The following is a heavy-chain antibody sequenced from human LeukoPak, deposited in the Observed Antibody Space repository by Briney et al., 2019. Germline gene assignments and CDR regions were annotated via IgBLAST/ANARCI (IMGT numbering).Heavy chain of an antibody. Sequence: PGGSLRLSCAASGFTFSAYEMTWVRQAPGKGLEWVSHISSGGDTIYYADSVKGRFAISRDNAKNSLYLQMNSLRVEDTAVYYCAREPRTGTTQNRWFDPWGQGTLVTVSS. V-gene: IGHV3-48*03. CDR1: GFTFSAYE. CDR2: ISSGGDTI. D-gene: IGHD1-7*01. CDR3: AREPRTGTTQNRWFDP. J-gene: IGHJ5*02.